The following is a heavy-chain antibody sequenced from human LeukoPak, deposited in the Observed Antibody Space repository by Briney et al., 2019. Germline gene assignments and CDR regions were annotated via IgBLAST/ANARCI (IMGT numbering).Heavy chain of an antibody. Sequence: SETLSLTCTVSGGSISSYYWSWTRQPPGKGLEWIGYIYYSGSTNYNPSLKSRVTISVDTSKNQFSLKLSSVTAADTAVYYCARGEVVTAITPAQYFQHWGQGTLVTVSS. CDR2: IYYSGST. D-gene: IGHD2-21*02. CDR1: GGSISSYY. CDR3: ARGEVVTAITPAQYFQH. J-gene: IGHJ1*01. V-gene: IGHV4-59*01.